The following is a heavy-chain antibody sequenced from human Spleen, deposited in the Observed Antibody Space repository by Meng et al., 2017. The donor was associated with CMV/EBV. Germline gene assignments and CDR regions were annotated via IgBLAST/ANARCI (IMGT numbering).Heavy chain of an antibody. CDR2: IYYSGSP. D-gene: IGHD6-13*01. V-gene: IGHV4-39*01. J-gene: IGHJ4*02. Sequence: GSLRLSCAVSGGSITSSGYNWGWIRQPPGKGLEWIGSIYYSGSPYYQPSLKSRVTISVDTPKNQFSLRLSSVTAADTAVYYCARMTRYGYASSWYANDWGQGTLVTVSS. CDR3: ARMTRYGYASSWYAND. CDR1: GGSITSSGYN.